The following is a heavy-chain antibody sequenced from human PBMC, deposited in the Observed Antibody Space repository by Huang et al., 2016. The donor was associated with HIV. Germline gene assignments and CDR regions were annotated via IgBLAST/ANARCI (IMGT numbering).Heavy chain of an antibody. D-gene: IGHD3-22*01. J-gene: IGHJ2*01. CDR1: GGSINSYY. Sequence: QVQLQESGPGLVKPSETLSLTCTVSGGSINSYYWSWIRQPPGKGLEWLGYIHYSGSTSDNPSLKRRVTISVDTSKNQFSLKLSSVTAADTAMYYCARNYYDNVDWYFDLWGRGTLVTVSS. CDR3: ARNYYDNVDWYFDL. CDR2: IHYSGST. V-gene: IGHV4-59*01.